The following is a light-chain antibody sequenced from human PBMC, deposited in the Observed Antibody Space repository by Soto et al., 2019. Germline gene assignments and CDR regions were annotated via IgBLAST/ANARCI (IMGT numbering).Light chain of an antibody. V-gene: IGKV3-20*01. CDR2: GAS. CDR1: RSVTSNY. CDR3: QQYGNSPPNT. J-gene: IGKJ2*01. Sequence: EIVLTQSPGTLSLSPGERATLSCRASRSVTSNYLAWYQLKPGQAPRILSYGASNRATGIPDRFSGSGSGTDFTLTISRLEPEDFGVYFCQQYGNSPPNTFGQGTKVEI.